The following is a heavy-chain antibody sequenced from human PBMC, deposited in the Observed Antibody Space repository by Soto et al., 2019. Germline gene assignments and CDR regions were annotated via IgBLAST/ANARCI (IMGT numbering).Heavy chain of an antibody. V-gene: IGHV4-4*07. Sequence: SETLSLTCTVSGGSISSYYWSWIRQPAGKGLEWIGRIYASGGTNYNPSLKSRDTMSADTSKNQLALRLSSVTAADTAVYYCARDRKQNGDYLPDYSYGMDVWGQGTTVTVSS. CDR2: IYASGGT. J-gene: IGHJ6*02. CDR3: ARDRKQNGDYLPDYSYGMDV. D-gene: IGHD4-17*01. CDR1: GGSISSYY.